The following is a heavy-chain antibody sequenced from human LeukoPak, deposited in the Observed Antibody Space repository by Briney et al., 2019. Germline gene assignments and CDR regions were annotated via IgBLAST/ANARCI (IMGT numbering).Heavy chain of an antibody. D-gene: IGHD3-22*01. CDR2: ISWNSGSI. CDR3: AKGLYYDSSGYLGTFDY. V-gene: IGHV3-9*01. Sequence: GGSLRLSCAASGFTFDDYAMHWVRQAPGKGLEWVSGISWNSGSIGYADSVKGRFTISRDNAKNSLYLQMNSLRAEDTALYYCAKGLYYDSSGYLGTFDYWGQGTLSPSPQ. J-gene: IGHJ4*02. CDR1: GFTFDDYA.